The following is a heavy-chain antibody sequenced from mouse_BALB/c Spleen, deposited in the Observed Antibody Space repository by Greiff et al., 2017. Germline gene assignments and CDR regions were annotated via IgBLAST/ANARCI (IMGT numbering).Heavy chain of an antibody. Sequence: EVQLQESGPGLVKPSQSLSLTCTVTGYSITSDYAWNWIRQFPGNKLEWMGYISYSGSTSYNPSLKSRISITRDTSKNQFFLQLNSVTTEDTATYYCAREGGGFDYWGQGTTLTVSS. CDR1: GYSITSDYA. CDR2: ISYSGST. V-gene: IGHV3-2*02. CDR3: AREGGGFDY. J-gene: IGHJ2*01.